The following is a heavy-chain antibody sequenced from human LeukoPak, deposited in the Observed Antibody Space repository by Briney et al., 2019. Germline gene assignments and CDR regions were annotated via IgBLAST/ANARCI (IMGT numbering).Heavy chain of an antibody. CDR3: ASSWDY. CDR2: ISSSSDYI. D-gene: IGHD2-15*01. Sequence: KTGGSLILSCAASGLTFSSYTMNWVRQAPGKGLEWVSSISSSSDYIYYPDSVKGRFTISRDNAKNSLYLQMNDLRADDTAVYYCASSWDYWGQGTLVTVSS. J-gene: IGHJ4*02. V-gene: IGHV3-21*01. CDR1: GLTFSSYT.